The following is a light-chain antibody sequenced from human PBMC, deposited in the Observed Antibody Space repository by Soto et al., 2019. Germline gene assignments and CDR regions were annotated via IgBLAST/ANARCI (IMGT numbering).Light chain of an antibody. Sequence: EIVLTHSPATLSVSPGERATLSCRASQSVGSNLAWYQQRPGQPPRLLIYDASTRATDIPARFSGGGSGTEFTLTISSLQSEDFAVYYCQQYNNWPYTFGQGPKLQIK. J-gene: IGKJ2*01. V-gene: IGKV3-15*01. CDR3: QQYNNWPYT. CDR2: DAS. CDR1: QSVGSN.